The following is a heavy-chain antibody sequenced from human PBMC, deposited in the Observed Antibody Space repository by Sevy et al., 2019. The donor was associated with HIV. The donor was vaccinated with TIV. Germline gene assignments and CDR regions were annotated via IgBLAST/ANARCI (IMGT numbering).Heavy chain of an antibody. Sequence: GGSLRLSCIASGFNFRDSDMSWIRQAPGKGLEWISYISASGSTIYYADSLKGRFTVSRDNAKKSLYLQMRSLRAEDTAVYYCARDAPSPGIAGLVNYFDIWGQGSLVTVSS. J-gene: IGHJ4*02. D-gene: IGHD6-13*01. V-gene: IGHV3-11*01. CDR2: ISASGSTI. CDR3: ARDAPSPGIAGLVNYFDI. CDR1: GFNFRDSD.